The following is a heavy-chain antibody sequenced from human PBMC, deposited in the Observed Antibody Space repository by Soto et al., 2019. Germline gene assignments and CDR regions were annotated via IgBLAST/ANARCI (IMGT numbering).Heavy chain of an antibody. J-gene: IGHJ6*03. V-gene: IGHV4-39*01. CDR3: ARHYRYGPLNYYYYMDV. CDR1: GGSISSSSYY. Sequence: SETLSLTCTVSGGSISSSSYYWGWIRQPPGKGLEWIGSIYYSGSTYYNPSLKSRVTISVDTSKNQFSLKLSSVTAADTAVYYCARHYRYGPLNYYYYMDVWGKGTTVTVSS. CDR2: IYYSGST. D-gene: IGHD3-16*02.